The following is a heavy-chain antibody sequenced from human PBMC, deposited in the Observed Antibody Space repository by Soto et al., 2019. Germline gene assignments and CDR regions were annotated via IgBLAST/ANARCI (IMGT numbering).Heavy chain of an antibody. CDR2: INPNSGGT. CDR1: GYTFTGYY. Sequence: ASVKVSCKASGYTFTGYYMHWVRQAPGQGLEWMGWINPNSGGTNYAQKFQGRVTMTRDTSISTAYMELSRLRSDDTAVYYCATDERDDCSGTNCHYFDHWGQGTLVTVS. V-gene: IGHV1-2*02. D-gene: IGHD2-2*01. J-gene: IGHJ4*02. CDR3: ATDERDDCSGTNCHYFDH.